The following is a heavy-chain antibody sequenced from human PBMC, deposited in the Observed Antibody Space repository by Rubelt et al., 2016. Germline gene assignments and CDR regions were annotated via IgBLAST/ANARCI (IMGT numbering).Heavy chain of an antibody. CDR1: GGSISNTYYY. D-gene: IGHD2-2*02. CDR2: IYYNGCT. V-gene: IGHV4-39*01. CDR3: ARQEIAVVPAAIGAVDI. J-gene: IGHJ3*02. Sequence: QLQLQESGPGLVKPSETLSLTCSVSGGSISNTYYYWAWIRQPPGKGLEWIGCIYYNGCTYHNPSLKSRITVSVATSNNQFAWKLTSVTAADTAVYYCARQEIAVVPAAIGAVDIWGQGTMVTVSS.